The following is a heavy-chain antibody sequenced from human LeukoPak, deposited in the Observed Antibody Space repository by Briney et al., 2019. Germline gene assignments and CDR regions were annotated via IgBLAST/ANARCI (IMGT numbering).Heavy chain of an antibody. J-gene: IGHJ4*02. V-gene: IGHV3-30*02. Sequence: PGGSLRLSCAASGFTFSSYGRHWVRQAPGKGLEWVAFIRYDGSNKYYADSVKGRFTISRDNSKNTLYLQMNSLRAEDTAVYYCAKGFRTARYCSGGSCLDYWGQGTLVTVSS. CDR3: AKGFRTARYCSGGSCLDY. CDR1: GFTFSSYG. CDR2: IRYDGSNK. D-gene: IGHD2-15*01.